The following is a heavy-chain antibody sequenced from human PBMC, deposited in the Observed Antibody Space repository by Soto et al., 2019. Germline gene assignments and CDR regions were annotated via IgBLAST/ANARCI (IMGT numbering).Heavy chain of an antibody. D-gene: IGHD3-3*01. CDR2: ISSYNGKT. J-gene: IGHJ5*02. CDR3: ARDPHEYWTSYWFDP. Sequence: GASVKVSCKASGYTFTSYAFSWVRQAPGQGLEWMGWISSYNGKTVYAQSFQGRVTMATDASTSTAYMELRSLRSDDTAVYYCARDPHEYWTSYWFDPWGQGTLVTVSS. V-gene: IGHV1-18*01. CDR1: GYTFTSYA.